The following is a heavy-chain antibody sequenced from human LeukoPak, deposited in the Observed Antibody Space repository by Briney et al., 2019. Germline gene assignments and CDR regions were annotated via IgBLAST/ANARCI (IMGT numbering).Heavy chain of an antibody. CDR2: IKQDGSEK. D-gene: IGHD4-17*01. CDR3: ARDDYGDYYYYMDV. V-gene: IGHV3-7*03. J-gene: IGHJ6*03. CDR1: GFTFSNYW. Sequence: GGSLRLSCAASGFTFSNYWMSWVRQAPGKGLEWVANIKQDGSEKYYVDSVKGRFTISRDNSKNTLYLQMNSLRAEDTAVYYCARDDYGDYYYYMDVWGKGTTVTVSS.